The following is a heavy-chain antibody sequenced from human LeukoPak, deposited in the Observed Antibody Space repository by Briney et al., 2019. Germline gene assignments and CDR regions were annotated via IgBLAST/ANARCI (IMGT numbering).Heavy chain of an antibody. Sequence: GGSLRLSCAASGFTFSSYAMSWVRQAPGKGLEWVTAISGSGGSTYYADSVKGRFTISRDNSKNTLYLQMNSLRAEDTAVYYCAKGGYYYDSSGYLDYWGQGTLVTVTS. V-gene: IGHV3-23*01. CDR3: AKGGYYYDSSGYLDY. CDR1: GFTFSSYA. D-gene: IGHD3-22*01. CDR2: ISGSGGST. J-gene: IGHJ4*02.